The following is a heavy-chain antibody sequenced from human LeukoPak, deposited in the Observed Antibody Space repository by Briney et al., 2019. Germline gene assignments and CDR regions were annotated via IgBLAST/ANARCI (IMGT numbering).Heavy chain of an antibody. CDR1: GFTFSSYG. Sequence: GGSLRLSCAASGFTFSSYGMHWVRQAPGKGLEWVAYIQYDGSNEQYAHSVKGRFRISRDSSKNILYLQMNSLRAEDTAMYYCARDSSWHVPVPENPVAFDYWGQGTLVTVSS. V-gene: IGHV3-30*02. CDR3: ARDSSWHVPVPENPVAFDY. D-gene: IGHD6-13*01. CDR2: IQYDGSNE. J-gene: IGHJ4*02.